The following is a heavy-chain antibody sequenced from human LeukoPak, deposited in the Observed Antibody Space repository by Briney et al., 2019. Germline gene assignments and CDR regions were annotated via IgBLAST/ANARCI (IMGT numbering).Heavy chain of an antibody. V-gene: IGHV3-23*01. J-gene: IGHJ6*03. CDR1: VFMFSSHA. D-gene: IGHD3-3*01. Sequence: PGGALRLSCVTPVFMFSSHAMSWVRQAPGKGVGWVAGLSGSGGSIYYVDSARGRFTISRDNPKTTVYLQMDSLRAEDTAVYYCAKDGKISITGVSVTGYDYSMDVWGNGTTVTVSS. CDR3: AKDGKISITGVSVTGYDYSMDV. CDR2: LSGSGGSI.